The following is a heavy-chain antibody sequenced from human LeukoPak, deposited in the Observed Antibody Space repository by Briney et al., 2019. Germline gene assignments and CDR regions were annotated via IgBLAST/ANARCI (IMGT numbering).Heavy chain of an antibody. CDR3: ASALTSSYYYYGMDV. J-gene: IGHJ6*02. V-gene: IGHV3-15*04. D-gene: IGHD2-2*01. CDR1: GFTFNYAW. Sequence: GGSLRLSCAASGFTFNYAWMSWVRQVPGKGLEWVGQTVSEIDGGTTDYATPVKGRFTISRDDSKSTLYLQMNSLKIEDTAVYYCASALTSSYYYYGMDVWGQGTTVTVSS. CDR2: TVSEIDGGTT.